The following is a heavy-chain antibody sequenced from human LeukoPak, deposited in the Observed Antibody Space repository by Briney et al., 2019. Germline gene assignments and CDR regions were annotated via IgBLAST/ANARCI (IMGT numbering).Heavy chain of an antibody. CDR1: GFTFSTYA. V-gene: IGHV3-23*01. J-gene: IGHJ5*02. CDR3: AKDSGRTAKSLFDP. D-gene: IGHD2-15*01. CDR2: IIGSGGST. Sequence: GASLTLSCSASGFTFSTYAMSWVRQAPGKGLEWVSAIIGSGGSTYYADSVKGRFTISRDNSKNTLYLQMNSLRAEDTAVYYCAKDSGRTAKSLFDPWGQGTLVTVSS.